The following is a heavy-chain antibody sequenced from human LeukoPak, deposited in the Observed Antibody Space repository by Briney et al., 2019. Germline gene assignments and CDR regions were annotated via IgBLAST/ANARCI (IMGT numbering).Heavy chain of an antibody. CDR3: AKDDDILTGYYGMDV. D-gene: IGHD3-9*01. V-gene: IGHV3-23*01. Sequence: TGGSLRLSCAASGFTFSSYAMNWVRQAPGKGLEWVSATSGSGGTTYYADSVKGRFTISRDNSKNTLYLQMNSLRAEDTAVYYCAKDDDILTGYYGMDVWGKGTTVTVSS. CDR2: TSGSGGTT. CDR1: GFTFSSYA. J-gene: IGHJ6*04.